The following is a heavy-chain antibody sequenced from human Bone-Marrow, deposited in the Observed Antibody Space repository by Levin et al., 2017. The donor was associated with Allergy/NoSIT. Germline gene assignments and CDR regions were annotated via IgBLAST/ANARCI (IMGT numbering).Heavy chain of an antibody. CDR2: IYPGDSDT. D-gene: IGHD6-13*01. Sequence: PGGSLRLSCKGSGYSFTSYWIGWVRQMPGKGLEWMGIIYPGDSDTRYSPSFQGQVTISADKSISTAYLQWSSLKASDTAMYYCARRLGIAAAGTDYYYYGMDVWGQGTTVTVSS. J-gene: IGHJ6*02. V-gene: IGHV5-51*01. CDR1: GYSFTSYW. CDR3: ARRLGIAAAGTDYYYYGMDV.